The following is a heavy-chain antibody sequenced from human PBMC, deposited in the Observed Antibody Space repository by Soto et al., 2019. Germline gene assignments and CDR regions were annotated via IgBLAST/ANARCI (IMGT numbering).Heavy chain of an antibody. Sequence: GGSLRLSCAASGFTFSNYAMSWVRQAPGKRLEWVATFSGGIDTTFHADSVKGRFTISRDNSRNTLSLQMNSLTPEDTAVYYCASGLAKVGFDPWGQGTLVTVSS. V-gene: IGHV3-23*01. J-gene: IGHJ5*02. CDR2: FSGGIDTT. D-gene: IGHD5-12*01. CDR3: ASGLAKVGFDP. CDR1: GFTFSNYA.